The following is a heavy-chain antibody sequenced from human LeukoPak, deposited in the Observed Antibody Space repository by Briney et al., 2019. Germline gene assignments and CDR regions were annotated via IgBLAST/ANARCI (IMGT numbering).Heavy chain of an antibody. Sequence: GASVKVSCKASGYTFTGYYMHWVRQAPGQGLEWMEWINPNSGGTNYAQKFQGRVTMTRDTSISTAYMELSRLRSDDTAVYYCARDAGTRMNWFDPWGQGTLVTVSS. CDR2: INPNSGGT. CDR1: GYTFTGYY. CDR3: ARDAGTRMNWFDP. J-gene: IGHJ5*02. V-gene: IGHV1-2*02. D-gene: IGHD2-2*01.